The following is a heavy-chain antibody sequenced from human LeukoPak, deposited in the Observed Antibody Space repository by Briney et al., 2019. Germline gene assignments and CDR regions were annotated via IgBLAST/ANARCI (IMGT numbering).Heavy chain of an antibody. V-gene: IGHV1-2*05. CDR1: GYTFTGYY. CDR3: ATEHPSFYYSAHIGDPCFDP. Sequence: PPASVKVSCKASGYTFTGYYMHWVRQAPGQGLEWMGRINPNSGGTNYAQKFQGRVTMTRATSISTAYMELSRLRSDDTDVNSRATEHPSFYYSAHIGDPCFDPWGQGTLVTVSS. CDR2: INPNSGGT. J-gene: IGHJ5*02. D-gene: IGHD3-10*01.